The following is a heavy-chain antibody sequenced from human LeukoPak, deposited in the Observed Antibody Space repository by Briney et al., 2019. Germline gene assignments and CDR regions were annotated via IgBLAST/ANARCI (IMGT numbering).Heavy chain of an antibody. CDR2: FDPEEGET. CDR3: ATDSVGVVTALTYGWYFDL. D-gene: IGHD2-21*02. CDR1: GYSLTELS. V-gene: IGHV1-24*01. J-gene: IGHJ2*01. Sequence: ASVKVSCKVYGYSLTELSMHWVRLAPRKGLEWMGGFDPEEGETIYAQKFQGRVSMTEDTSTDTAYMELSRLRSEDTAVYYCATDSVGVVTALTYGWYFDLWGRGTLVTVSS.